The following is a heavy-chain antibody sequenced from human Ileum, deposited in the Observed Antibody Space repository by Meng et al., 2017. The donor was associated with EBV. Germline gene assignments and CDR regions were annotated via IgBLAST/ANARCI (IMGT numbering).Heavy chain of an antibody. Sequence: QGPLQDSGPGLVKPSETLSLTCTVSCGSISISSYYWSWIRQPPGKGLEWIGYIYYSGTTNYNPSLESRVTISVDTSKNQFSLKLRSVAASDTAVYYCARGWDTAMDSGWGQGTLVTVAS. CDR3: ARGWDTAMDSG. CDR1: CGSISISSYY. CDR2: IYYSGTT. J-gene: IGHJ4*02. V-gene: IGHV4-61*01. D-gene: IGHD5-18*01.